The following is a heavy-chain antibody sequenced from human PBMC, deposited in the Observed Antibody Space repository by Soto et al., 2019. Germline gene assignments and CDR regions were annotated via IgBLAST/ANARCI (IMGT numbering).Heavy chain of an antibody. CDR1: GGSISSYY. CDR2: IYYSGST. Sequence: QVQLQESGPGLVKPSETLSLTCTVSGGSISSYYWSWIRQPPGKGLEWIGYIYYSGSTNYNPSLKSRVTISVDTSKNQFSLKLSSLTAADTAVYYCARGITMVRGVPNWFDPWGQGTLVTVSS. D-gene: IGHD3-10*01. V-gene: IGHV4-59*01. CDR3: ARGITMVRGVPNWFDP. J-gene: IGHJ5*02.